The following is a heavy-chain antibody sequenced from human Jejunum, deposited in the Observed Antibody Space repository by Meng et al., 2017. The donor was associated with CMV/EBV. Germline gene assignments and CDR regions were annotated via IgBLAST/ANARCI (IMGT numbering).Heavy chain of an antibody. Sequence: AASGFTFIAYEMNWVRQAPGKGLEWVSYMSSSGRHIYYADSVKGRFTISRDIAKNSLFLQMSSLRAEDTALYYCARYSTSNAFDIWGQGTMVTVS. CDR3: ARYSTSNAFDI. CDR2: MSSSGRHI. J-gene: IGHJ3*02. V-gene: IGHV3-48*03. D-gene: IGHD2-2*01. CDR1: GFTFIAYE.